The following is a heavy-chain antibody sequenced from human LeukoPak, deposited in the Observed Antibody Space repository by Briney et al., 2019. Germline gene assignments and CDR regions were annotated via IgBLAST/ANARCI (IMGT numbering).Heavy chain of an antibody. CDR3: ARATYYYDSSGYYPYYFDY. CDR1: GYTFTGYY. CDR2: ISPNSGGT. D-gene: IGHD3-22*01. Sequence: ASVKVSCKASGYTFTGYYMHWVRQAPGQGLEWMGWISPNSGGTNYAQKFQGRVTMTRDTSISTAYMELSRLRSDDTAVYYCARATYYYDSSGYYPYYFDYWGQGTLVTVSS. J-gene: IGHJ4*02. V-gene: IGHV1-2*02.